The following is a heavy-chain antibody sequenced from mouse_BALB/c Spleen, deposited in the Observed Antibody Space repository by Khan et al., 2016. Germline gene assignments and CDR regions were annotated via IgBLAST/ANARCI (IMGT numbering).Heavy chain of an antibody. D-gene: IGHD2-14*01. Sequence: EVELVESGGVLVQPGGSLKLSCAASGFTFSNYTMSWVRQTPEKRLEWVAYISDGGGNTYYLDAVKGRFTISRDNARNTLYLQMSSLKSEDTAMYYCVRQDYYRYDAAMDYWGQGTSVTVSS. J-gene: IGHJ4*01. CDR2: ISDGGGNT. CDR3: VRQDYYRYDAAMDY. V-gene: IGHV5-12-2*01. CDR1: GFTFSNYT.